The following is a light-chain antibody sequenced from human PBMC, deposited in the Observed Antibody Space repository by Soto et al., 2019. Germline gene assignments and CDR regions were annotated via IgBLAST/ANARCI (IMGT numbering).Light chain of an antibody. Sequence: DIQMTQSPTSLSASVGDRVTITCRASQGIRNFVAWYQQKPGKAPKLLIYAASTLQSGVPSRFSGSGSGTDFTLTINSLAPEDVAIYSCQKYSSVPVFGPGTKVEIK. J-gene: IGKJ3*01. CDR3: QKYSSVPV. CDR2: AAS. CDR1: QGIRNF. V-gene: IGKV1-27*01.